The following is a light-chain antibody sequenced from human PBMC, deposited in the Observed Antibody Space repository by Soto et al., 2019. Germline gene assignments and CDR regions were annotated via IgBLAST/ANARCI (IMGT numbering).Light chain of an antibody. CDR2: EVT. J-gene: IGLJ1*01. CDR3: SSHTSGSTRV. CDR1: SSDIGGYDY. V-gene: IGLV2-14*01. Sequence: QSALTQPASVSGSPGQSITISCTGTSSDIGGYDYVSWYQQHPDKAPKLMIYEVTNRPSGVSNRFSGSKSGNTAFLTISGLQAEDEADYYCSSHTSGSTRVFGTGTKLTVL.